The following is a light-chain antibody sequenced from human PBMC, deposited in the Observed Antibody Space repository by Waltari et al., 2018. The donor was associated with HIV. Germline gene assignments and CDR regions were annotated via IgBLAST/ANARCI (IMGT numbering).Light chain of an antibody. CDR1: TNDLAAPNY. CDR2: EVN. Sequence: QSTLNQPPSASGSPGQSVTISCTGTTNDLAAPNYVSWYQQHPATAPRLIISEVNRRPSGVPVCLSVSKSGNSAARTGCRLQAEDEATYCCSADVGASDGGTNNCDFVFGGGTKLTVL. V-gene: IGLV2-8*01. CDR3: SADVGASDGGTNNCDFV. J-gene: IGLJ2*01.